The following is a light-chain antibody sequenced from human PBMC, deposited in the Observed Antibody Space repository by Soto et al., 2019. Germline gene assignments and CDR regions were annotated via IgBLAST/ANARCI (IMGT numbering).Light chain of an antibody. V-gene: IGLV2-23*02. CDR1: SSDVGRHNL. CDR3: CADVGSGTFSV. J-gene: IGLJ1*01. Sequence: QSVLTQPASVSGSPGQSITISCTGTSSDVGRHNLVSWYQQLPGKVPKLMIYEVSKRPSGVSNRFSGSNSGNTASLTISGLHAEYEADYYCCADVGSGTFSVFGTGTMLTVL. CDR2: EVS.